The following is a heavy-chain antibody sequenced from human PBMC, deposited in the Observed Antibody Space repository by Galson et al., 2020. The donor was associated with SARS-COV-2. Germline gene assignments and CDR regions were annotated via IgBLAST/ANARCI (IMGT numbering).Heavy chain of an antibody. CDR3: ARGDSSGFFKWFDP. D-gene: IGHD3-22*01. Sequence: ASETLSLTCTVSGGSISSGDYYWSWIRQHPVKGLEWIGYIYYSASSYYNPSLRSRVSISVDTSKNQFSLNLGSVTAADTAVYFCARGDSSGFFKWFDPWGQGTLVTVSS. CDR2: IYYSASS. J-gene: IGHJ5*02. CDR1: GGSISSGDYY. V-gene: IGHV4-31*03.